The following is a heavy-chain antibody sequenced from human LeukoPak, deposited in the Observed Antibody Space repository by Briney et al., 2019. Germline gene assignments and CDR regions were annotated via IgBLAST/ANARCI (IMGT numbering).Heavy chain of an antibody. J-gene: IGHJ6*02. CDR3: ARQGYYYYYGMDV. Sequence: SETLSLTCTVSGGSISSYYWSWIRQPPGKGLEWIGYIYYSGSTEYNPSLKSRVTVSVDTSKNQFSLKVDSVTAADTAVYFCARQGYYYYYGMDVWGQGTTVTVSS. V-gene: IGHV4-59*08. CDR2: IYYSGST. CDR1: GGSISSYY.